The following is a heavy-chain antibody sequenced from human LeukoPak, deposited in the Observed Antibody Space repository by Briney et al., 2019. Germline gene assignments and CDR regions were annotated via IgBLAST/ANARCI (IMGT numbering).Heavy chain of an antibody. CDR2: ITSSSSSI. CDR3: ARDYCSGGRCYSVDY. V-gene: IGHV3-48*04. Sequence: PGGSLRLSCAASGFTFSSYSLNWVRQAPGKGLEWVSYITSSSSSIYYADSVKGRFTISRDNAKNSLYLQMSSLRAEDTAMYYCARDYCSGGRCYSVDYWGQGTLVTVSS. J-gene: IGHJ4*02. CDR1: GFTFSSYS. D-gene: IGHD2-15*01.